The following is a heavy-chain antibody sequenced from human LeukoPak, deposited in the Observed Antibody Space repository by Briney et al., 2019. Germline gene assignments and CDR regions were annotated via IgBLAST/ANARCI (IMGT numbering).Heavy chain of an antibody. CDR3: ARGSAFDI. J-gene: IGHJ3*02. Sequence: SQTLSLTCAISGDSVSSDTSDWHWMRPSPSRGLEWLGRTYYRSKWYFDYAVSVKSRRSINPDTSKNQFSLQLNSGTPDDTALYYCARGSAFDIWGQGTMVTV. CDR1: GDSVSSDTSD. CDR2: TYYRSKWYF. V-gene: IGHV6-1*01.